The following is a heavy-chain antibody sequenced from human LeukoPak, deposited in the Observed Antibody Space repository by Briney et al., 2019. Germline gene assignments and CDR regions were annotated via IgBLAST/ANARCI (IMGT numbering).Heavy chain of an antibody. CDR2: IKEDGSEK. Sequence: AGGSLRLSCAASGFTFSSSWMSWVRQAPGKGLEWVANIKEDGSEKYYVDSVKGRFIISRDNARNSLYLQMSSLRAEDTAVYYCARWDRVAAAGRTEYFQHWGQGTLVTVSS. CDR3: ARWDRVAAAGRTEYFQH. J-gene: IGHJ1*01. CDR1: GFTFSSSW. D-gene: IGHD6-13*01. V-gene: IGHV3-7*04.